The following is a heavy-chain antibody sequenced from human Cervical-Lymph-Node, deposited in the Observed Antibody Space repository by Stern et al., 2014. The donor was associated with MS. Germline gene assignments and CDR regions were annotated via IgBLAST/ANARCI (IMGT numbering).Heavy chain of an antibody. CDR1: GSTVNSNY. CDR2: FYSGIST. V-gene: IGHV3-66*01. Sequence: VQLVQSGGTLVQPGGSLRISCAASGSTVNSNYMTWVRQAPGKGLEWVSIFYSGISTYYAESVKGRFSFSIDNSKNTLFLHMNNLRVEDTAMYYCTREMAARRLDPWGQGTLVIVSA. CDR3: TREMAARRLDP. J-gene: IGHJ5*02. D-gene: IGHD5-24*01.